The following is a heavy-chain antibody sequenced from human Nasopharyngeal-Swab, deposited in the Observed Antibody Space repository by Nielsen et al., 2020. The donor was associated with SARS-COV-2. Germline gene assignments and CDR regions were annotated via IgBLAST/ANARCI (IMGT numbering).Heavy chain of an antibody. Sequence: GGSLRLSCAASGFTFSSYAMSWVRQAPGKGLEWVSVIYSGGSSTYYADSVKGRFTISRDNAKNSLYLQMNSLRAEDTAVYYCARGRAQLWSRVNGMDVWGQGTTVTVSS. D-gene: IGHD5-18*01. CDR2: IYSGGSST. J-gene: IGHJ6*02. CDR3: ARGRAQLWSRVNGMDV. V-gene: IGHV3-23*03. CDR1: GFTFSSYA.